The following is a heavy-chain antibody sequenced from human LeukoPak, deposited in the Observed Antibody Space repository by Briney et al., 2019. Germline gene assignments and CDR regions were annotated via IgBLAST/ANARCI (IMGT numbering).Heavy chain of an antibody. V-gene: IGHV4-4*09. CDR2: IYTSGST. CDR3: ARQRGTAGVDTAMPYYYYMDV. J-gene: IGHJ6*03. D-gene: IGHD5-18*01. Sequence: PSETLSLTCTVSGGSLSSYYWSWIRQPPGKGLEWIGYIYTSGSTNYNPSLKSRVTISVDTSKNQFSLKLSSVTAADTAVYYCARQRGTAGVDTAMPYYYYMDVWGKGTTVTVSS. CDR1: GGSLSSYY.